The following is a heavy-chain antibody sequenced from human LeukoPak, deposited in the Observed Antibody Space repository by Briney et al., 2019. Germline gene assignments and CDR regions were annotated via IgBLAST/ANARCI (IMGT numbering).Heavy chain of an antibody. D-gene: IGHD4-17*01. CDR2: IYYSGST. V-gene: IGHV4-31*03. CDR1: GGSISSGGYY. Sequence: ASETLSLTCTVSGGSISSGGYYWSWIRQHPGKGLEWIGYIYYSGSTYYNPSLKSRVTISVDTSKNRFSLKLSSVTAADTAVYHCARVRDGDYGYIGFDPWGQGTLVTVSS. CDR3: ARVRDGDYGYIGFDP. J-gene: IGHJ5*02.